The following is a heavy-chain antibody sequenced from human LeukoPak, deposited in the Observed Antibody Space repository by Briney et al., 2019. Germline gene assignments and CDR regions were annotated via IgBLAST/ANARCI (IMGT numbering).Heavy chain of an antibody. J-gene: IGHJ4*02. Sequence: GGSLRLSCAASGFTFSSYAMSWVRQAPGKGLEWVAVISYDGSNKYYADSVKGRFTISRDNSKNTLYLQMNSLRAEDTAVYYCAKGPLAVAAILLVKWGQGTLVTVSS. CDR1: GFTFSSYA. CDR3: AKGPLAVAAILLVK. CDR2: ISYDGSNK. V-gene: IGHV3-30*18. D-gene: IGHD6-19*01.